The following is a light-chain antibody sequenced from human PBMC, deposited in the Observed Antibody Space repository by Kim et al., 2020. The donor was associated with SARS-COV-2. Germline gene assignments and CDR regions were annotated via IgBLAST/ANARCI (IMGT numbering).Light chain of an antibody. CDR1: SGNVAGSE. V-gene: IGLV6-57*03. J-gene: IGLJ2*01. Sequence: KTDTSPCTRSSGNVAGSEGQTYQQRPSSAHSTVIYEHDQRPSGVPDRFTGSIDSSSSTASLSICGLKTEDEADYYCQSYDVSSHVVFGVRTQLTVL. CDR3: QSYDVSSHVV. CDR2: EHD.